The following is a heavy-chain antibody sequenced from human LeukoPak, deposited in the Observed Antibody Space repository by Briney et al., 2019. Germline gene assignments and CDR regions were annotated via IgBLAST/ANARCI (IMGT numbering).Heavy chain of an antibody. V-gene: IGHV3-30*03. D-gene: IGHD1-26*01. CDR3: ARVESRSRVDEDPLVGATYAFDI. CDR1: GFTLSSYG. CDR2: ISYDAKSS. Sequence: PGGSLRLSCVTSGFTLSSYGMHWVRQVPGKGLEWVAVISYDAKSSYHVDSVKGRFTISRDNSKNTLYLQMNSLRAEDTAVYYCARVESRSRVDEDPLVGATYAFDIWGQGTMVTVSS. J-gene: IGHJ3*02.